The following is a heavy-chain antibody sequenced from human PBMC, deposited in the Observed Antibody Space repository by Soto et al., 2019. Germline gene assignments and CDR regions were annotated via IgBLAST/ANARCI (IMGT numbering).Heavy chain of an antibody. CDR3: AVSGWGLAGGFDP. CDR2: ISSYSSTI. CDR1: GFTFSSYS. Sequence: EVQLVESGGGLVQPGGSLRLSCAASGFTFSSYSMNWVRQAPGKGLEWVSYISSYSSTIYYADSVKGRFTISRDNAKNSLYLQMNSRRAEDTAVYYCAVSGWGLAGGFDPWGQGTLVSVSS. D-gene: IGHD6-19*01. J-gene: IGHJ5*02. V-gene: IGHV3-48*01.